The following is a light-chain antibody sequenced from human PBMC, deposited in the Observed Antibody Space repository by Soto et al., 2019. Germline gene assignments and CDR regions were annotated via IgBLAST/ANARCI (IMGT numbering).Light chain of an antibody. Sequence: DIVLTQSPLSLPVTPGEPASISCRSSQSLLHRNGYNYLDWYLQKPGQSPQLLIYLGSNRGSGVPDRVSGSGSGTDLTLKISSVEADGVGIYYGMQALRATLSFGGGTNV. CDR3: MQALRATLS. J-gene: IGKJ4*01. V-gene: IGKV2-28*01. CDR2: LGS. CDR1: QSLLHRNGYNY.